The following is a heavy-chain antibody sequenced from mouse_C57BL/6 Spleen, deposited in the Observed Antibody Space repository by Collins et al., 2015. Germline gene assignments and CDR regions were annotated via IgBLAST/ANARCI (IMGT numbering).Heavy chain of an antibody. V-gene: IGHV5-4*02. CDR3: ARVYYRYLMDY. Sequence: EVQLVESGGGLVKPGGSLKLSCAASGFTFSDYYMYWVRQTPEKRLEWVATISDGGSYTYYPDSVKGRFTISRDNAKNNLYLQMSSLKSEDTAMYYCARVYYRYLMDYWGQGTSVTVSS. CDR1: GFTFSDYY. J-gene: IGHJ4*01. CDR2: ISDGGSYT. D-gene: IGHD2-14*01.